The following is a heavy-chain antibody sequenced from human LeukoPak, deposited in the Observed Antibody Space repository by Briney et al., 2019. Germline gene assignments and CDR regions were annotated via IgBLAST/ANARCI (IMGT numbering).Heavy chain of an antibody. CDR3: ATPRFGGDKPSGFDY. D-gene: IGHD3-16*01. CDR1: GYTFTGYY. CDR2: FDPEDGET. J-gene: IGHJ4*02. Sequence: ASVKVSCKASGYTFTGYYMHWVRQAPGKGLEWMGGFDPEDGETIYAQKFQGRVTMTEDTSTDTAYMELSSLRSEDTAVYYCATPRFGGDKPSGFDYWGQGTLVTVSS. V-gene: IGHV1-24*01.